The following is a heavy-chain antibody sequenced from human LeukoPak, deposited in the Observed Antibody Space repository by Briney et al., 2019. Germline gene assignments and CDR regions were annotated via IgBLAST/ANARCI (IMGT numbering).Heavy chain of an antibody. D-gene: IGHD3-22*01. CDR3: ARDRGPTYYYDSSGYYRGHFDY. CDR2: INWNGGST. Sequence: PGGSLRLSCAASGFTFDDYGMSWVRQAPGKGLEWVSGINWNGGSTGYADSVKGRFTISRDNAKNSLYLQMNSLRAEDTALYYCARDRGPTYYYDSSGYYRGHFDYWGQGTLVTVSS. J-gene: IGHJ4*02. CDR1: GFTFDDYG. V-gene: IGHV3-20*04.